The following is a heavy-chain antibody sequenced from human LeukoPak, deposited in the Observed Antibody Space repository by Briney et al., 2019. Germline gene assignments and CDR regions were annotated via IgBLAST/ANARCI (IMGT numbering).Heavy chain of an antibody. V-gene: IGHV1-18*01. Sequence: ASVKVSCKASGYTFTSYGISWVRQAPGQGLEWMGWISAYNGNTNYAQKLQGRVTMTTDTSTRTVYMELRSLRSDDTAVYYCARAGYCSSISCYNPVYFDYWGQGTLVTVSS. CDR2: ISAYNGNT. J-gene: IGHJ4*02. CDR3: ARAGYCSSISCYNPVYFDY. D-gene: IGHD2-2*02. CDR1: GYTFTSYG.